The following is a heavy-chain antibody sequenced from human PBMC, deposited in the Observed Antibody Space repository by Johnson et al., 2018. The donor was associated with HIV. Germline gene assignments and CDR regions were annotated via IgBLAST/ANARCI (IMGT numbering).Heavy chain of an antibody. CDR1: GFTFSSYW. J-gene: IGHJ3*02. CDR2: FYRGGSA. D-gene: IGHD2-15*01. CDR3: AKWKYCSGDNCYSEFGVFDDAFDI. Sequence: EVQLVESGGGLVQPGGSLRLSCAASGFTFSSYWMSWVRQAPGKGLEWVSVFYRGGSAFYADSVKGRFTISRDNSKNTVYLETNSLRPEDTAVYYCAKWKYCSGDNCYSEFGVFDDAFDIWGQGTMVTVSS. V-gene: IGHV3-66*02.